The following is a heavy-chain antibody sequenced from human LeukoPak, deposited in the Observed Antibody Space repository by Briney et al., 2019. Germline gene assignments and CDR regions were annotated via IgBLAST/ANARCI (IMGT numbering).Heavy chain of an antibody. Sequence: GGSVRLSCAASGFTVSSNYMSWVRQAPGKGLEWVSVIYSISSTYYADSVKGRFTISRDNSKNTLYLQMNSLRAEDTAVYYCARGTWLNKLFDYWGQGTLVTVSS. CDR1: GFTVSSNY. CDR2: IYSISST. D-gene: IGHD1/OR15-1a*01. J-gene: IGHJ4*02. V-gene: IGHV3-66*01. CDR3: ARGTWLNKLFDY.